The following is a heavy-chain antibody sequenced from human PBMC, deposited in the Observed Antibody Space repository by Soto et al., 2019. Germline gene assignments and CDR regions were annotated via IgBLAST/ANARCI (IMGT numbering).Heavy chain of an antibody. Sequence: ASVKVSCKASGYTFSNYGVNWVRQAPGQGLEWLGYIMAYNNNPHYAQKFVGRVTMTADTSTSTAFLELRSLTSDDTAVYYCARGGMGKSYWTLDSWGQGTLVTVSS. CDR3: ARGGMGKSYWTLDS. D-gene: IGHD1-26*01. V-gene: IGHV1-18*01. CDR2: IMAYNNNP. J-gene: IGHJ4*02. CDR1: GYTFSNYG.